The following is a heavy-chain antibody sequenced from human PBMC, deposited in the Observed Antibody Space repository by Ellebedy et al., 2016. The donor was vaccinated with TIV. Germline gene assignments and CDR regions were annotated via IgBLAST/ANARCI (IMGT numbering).Heavy chain of an antibody. CDR3: ARGLLYGDYLNWFDP. J-gene: IGHJ5*02. V-gene: IGHV3-48*02. CDR2: ISSSSSTI. CDR1: GFTFSSYS. D-gene: IGHD4-17*01. Sequence: GGSLRLXXGASGFTFSSYSMNWVRQAPGKGLEWVSYISSSSSTIYYADSVKGRFTISRDNAKNSLYLQMNSLRDEDTAVYYCARGLLYGDYLNWFDPWGQGTLVTVSS.